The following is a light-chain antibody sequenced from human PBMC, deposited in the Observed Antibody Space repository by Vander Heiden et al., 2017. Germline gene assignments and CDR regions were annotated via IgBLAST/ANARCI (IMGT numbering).Light chain of an antibody. CDR3: QAWDSSSDYV. J-gene: IGLJ1*01. CDR1: KLGNKY. CDR2: EDS. V-gene: IGLV3-1*01. Sequence: YELTQPPSVSVSTGQTASIPCSGDKLGNKYVCWYQQRAGQSPVMIIYEDSKRPSGIPERFSASNSGNTATLTISGTQAMDEADYFCQAWDSSSDYVFGSGTKVTVL.